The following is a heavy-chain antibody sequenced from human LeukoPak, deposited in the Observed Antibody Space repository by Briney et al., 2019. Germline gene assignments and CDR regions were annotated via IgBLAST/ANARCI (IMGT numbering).Heavy chain of an antibody. V-gene: IGHV3-11*01. Sequence: GGSLRLSCAASGFAFSDSYMSWIRQAPGKGLEWVSFINPSGTTIDYADSVKGRFTISRDNAKNSLYLQMNSLRAEDTAVYFCARGGGLDVWGQGATVTVSS. CDR2: INPSGTTI. J-gene: IGHJ6*02. D-gene: IGHD3-16*01. CDR3: ARGGGLDV. CDR1: GFAFSDSY.